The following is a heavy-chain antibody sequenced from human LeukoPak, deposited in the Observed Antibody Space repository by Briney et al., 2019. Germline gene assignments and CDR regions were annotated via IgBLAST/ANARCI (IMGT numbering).Heavy chain of an antibody. J-gene: IGHJ4*02. CDR2: TSGSGGST. CDR1: GFTFSSYA. Sequence: GGSLRLSWAASGFTFSSYAMSWVRQAPGKGLEWVSATSGSGGSTYYADSVKGRFTISRDNSKNTLYLQMNNLRAEDTAVYYCAKVSGGYCSGGSCYVDYWGQGTLVTVSS. CDR3: AKVSGGYCSGGSCYVDY. V-gene: IGHV3-23*01. D-gene: IGHD2-15*01.